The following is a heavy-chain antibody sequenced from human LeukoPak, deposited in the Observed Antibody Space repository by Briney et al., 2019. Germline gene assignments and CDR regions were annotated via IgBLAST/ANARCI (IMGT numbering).Heavy chain of an antibody. V-gene: IGHV3-23*01. CDR2: ISGSGDST. D-gene: IGHD6-13*01. CDR1: GFTFSSYA. CDR3: ALQRTLWQQLLDY. J-gene: IGHJ4*02. Sequence: PGGSLRLSCAASGFTFSSYAMTWVRQAPGKGLEWVSTISGSGDSTYYADSVKGRFTISRDNSKSTLYLQMNSLRAEDTAVYYCALQRTLWQQLLDYWGQGTLVTVSS.